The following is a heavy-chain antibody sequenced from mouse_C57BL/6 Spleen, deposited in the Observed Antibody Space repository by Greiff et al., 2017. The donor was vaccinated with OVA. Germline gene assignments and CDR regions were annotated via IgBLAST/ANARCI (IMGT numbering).Heavy chain of an antibody. D-gene: IGHD1-1*01. CDR3: TLYLNYYGSSYGFAY. Sequence: EVQLQQSGAELVRPGASVKLSCTASGFNIKDDYMHWVKQRPEQGLEWIGWIDPENGDTEYASKCQGKATITADTSANTAYLQLSSLTSEDTAVYYCTLYLNYYGSSYGFAYWGQGTLVTVSA. V-gene: IGHV14-4*01. CDR2: IDPENGDT. J-gene: IGHJ3*01. CDR1: GFNIKDDY.